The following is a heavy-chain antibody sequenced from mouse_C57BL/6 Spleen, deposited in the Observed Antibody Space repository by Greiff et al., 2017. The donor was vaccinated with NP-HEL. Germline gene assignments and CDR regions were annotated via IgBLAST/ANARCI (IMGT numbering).Heavy chain of an antibody. CDR3: ARSRDYGSGYFDV. V-gene: IGHV1-81*01. Sequence: QVQLKESGAELARPGASVKLSCKASGYTFTSYGISWVKQRTGQGLEWIGEIYPRSGNTYYNEKFKGKATLTADKSSSTAYMELRSLTSEDSAVYFCARSRDYGSGYFDVWGTGTTVTVSS. D-gene: IGHD1-1*01. CDR2: IYPRSGNT. CDR1: GYTFTSYG. J-gene: IGHJ1*03.